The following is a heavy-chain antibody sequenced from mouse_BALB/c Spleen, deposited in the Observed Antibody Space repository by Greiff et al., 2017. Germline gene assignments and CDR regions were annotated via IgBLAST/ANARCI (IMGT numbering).Heavy chain of an antibody. CDR3: ARRRYGNFYFDY. Sequence: QVHVKQSGAELVRPGVSVKISCKGSGYTFTDYAMHWVKQSHAKSLEWIGVISTYYGDASYNQKFKGKATMTVDKSSSTAYMELARLTSEDSAIYYCARRRYGNFYFDYWGQGTTLTVSS. CDR1: GYTFTDYA. J-gene: IGHJ2*01. D-gene: IGHD2-1*01. CDR2: ISTYYGDA. V-gene: IGHV1S137*01.